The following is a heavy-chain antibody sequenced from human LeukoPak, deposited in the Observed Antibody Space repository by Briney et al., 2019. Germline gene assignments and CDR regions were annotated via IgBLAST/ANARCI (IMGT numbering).Heavy chain of an antibody. V-gene: IGHV4-39*01. Sequence: SETLSLTCTVSGGSISSSSYYWGWIRQPPGKGLEWIGSIYYSGSTYYNPSLKSRVTISVDTSKNQFSLKLSSVTAADTAVYYCAGRYFDWLRGIDPWRQGTLVTVSS. CDR3: AGRYFDWLRGIDP. CDR2: IYYSGST. J-gene: IGHJ5*02. D-gene: IGHD3-9*01. CDR1: GGSISSSSYY.